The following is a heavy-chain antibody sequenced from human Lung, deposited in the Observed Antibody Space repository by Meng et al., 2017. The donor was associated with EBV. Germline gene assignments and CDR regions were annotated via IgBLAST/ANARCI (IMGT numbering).Heavy chain of an antibody. V-gene: IGHV4-4*02. D-gene: IGHD6-19*01. CDR1: GSVISKSNR. CDR2: IYHSGST. J-gene: IGHJ4*02. CDR3: ASFPPPGKQWLVTDY. Sequence: EAGQGQGNASATLSRSCAVSGSVISKSNRWSWVRQPPGKGLEWIGEIYHSGSTNYNPSLKSRVTISVDKSKNQFSLKLSSVTAADTTVYYCASFPPPGKQWLVTDYWGQGTLVTVSS.